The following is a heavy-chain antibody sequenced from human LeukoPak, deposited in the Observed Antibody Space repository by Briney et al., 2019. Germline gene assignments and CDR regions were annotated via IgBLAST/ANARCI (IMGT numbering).Heavy chain of an antibody. CDR3: ARGPRITIFGVVMANDAFDI. Sequence: ASLKVSCKASGDTSTGYYIHWVREASGQGLECMGGILPIFGITNYAQKFQARVTITADESTSTAYKEMSSVRSEDTAVYYCARGPRITIFGVVMANDAFDIWGQGTMVTVSS. D-gene: IGHD3-3*01. J-gene: IGHJ3*02. V-gene: IGHV1-69*13. CDR1: GDTSTGYY. CDR2: ILPIFGIT.